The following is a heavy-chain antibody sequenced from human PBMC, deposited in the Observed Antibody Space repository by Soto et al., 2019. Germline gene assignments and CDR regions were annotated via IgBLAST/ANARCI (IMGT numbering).Heavy chain of an antibody. Sequence: QVQLQESGPGLVKPSQTLSLTCTVSGGSISSGGYYWSWIRQHPGKGLEWIGYIYYSGSTYYNPSLKGRVTIAVDTSKNQFTLKLSSVTAADTAVYYCARVDMHDPPPRYWGQGTLVTVSS. D-gene: IGHD2-15*01. CDR3: ARVDMHDPPPRY. V-gene: IGHV4-31*03. CDR2: IYYSGST. J-gene: IGHJ4*02. CDR1: GGSISSGGYY.